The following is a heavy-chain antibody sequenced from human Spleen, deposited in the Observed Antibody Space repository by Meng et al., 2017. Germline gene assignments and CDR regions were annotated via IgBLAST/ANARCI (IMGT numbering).Heavy chain of an antibody. V-gene: IGHV4/OR15-8*02. D-gene: IGHD1-14*01. Sequence: QGAVRDSGPGSVKPSGTLSLTCVGSGGAISRMDWWSWVRQPPGKGLEWIGEIYHGGDTNYNPSLKSRVTIAIDRSKNQFSLKLSSVTAADTAVYYCASGPRGPDQMYYFDYWGQGTLVTVSS. J-gene: IGHJ4*02. CDR1: GGAISRMDW. CDR2: IYHGGDT. CDR3: ASGPRGPDQMYYFDY.